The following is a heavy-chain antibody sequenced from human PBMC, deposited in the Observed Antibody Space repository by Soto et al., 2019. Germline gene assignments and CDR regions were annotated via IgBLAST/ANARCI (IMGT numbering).Heavy chain of an antibody. V-gene: IGHV3-66*01. CDR3: AKDRGRYCSGGTCYLFDY. CDR1: GFTVSSNY. J-gene: IGHJ4*02. Sequence: GSLRLSCAASGFTVSSNYMSWVRQAPGKGLEWVSVIYSGGSTYYADSVKGRFTISRDNSKNTLYLQMNSLRVEDTALYYCAKDRGRYCSGGTCYLFDYWGQGA. D-gene: IGHD2-15*01. CDR2: IYSGGST.